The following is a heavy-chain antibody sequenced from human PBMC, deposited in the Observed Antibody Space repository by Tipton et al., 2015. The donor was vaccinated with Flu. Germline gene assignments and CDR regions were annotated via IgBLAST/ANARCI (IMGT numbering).Heavy chain of an antibody. Sequence: TLSLTCTVSGASIKSDGSHWSWVRQSAGKGLEWIGRIFTSGSINYNPSLESRVTISLDTSRNQFSLRLTSVTAADTAIYYCTKDTRATAGMDVWGRGTTVTVSS. J-gene: IGHJ6*02. CDR2: IFTSGSI. CDR3: TKDTRATAGMDV. V-gene: IGHV4-61*02. CDR1: GASIKSDGSH.